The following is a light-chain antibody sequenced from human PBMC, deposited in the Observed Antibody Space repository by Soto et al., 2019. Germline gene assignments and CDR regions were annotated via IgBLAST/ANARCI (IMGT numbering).Light chain of an antibody. CDR2: DVS. CDR1: SSDVGAYDY. J-gene: IGLJ2*01. CDR3: SSYTTSSTLGVV. Sequence: QSVLTQPASVSGSPGQSITISCTGTSSDVGAYDYVSWYQQHPGKAPKLMIYDVSNRPSGVSSRFSGSKSGHTASLTISGLQAEDEADYYCSSYTTSSTLGVVFGGGTKLTVL. V-gene: IGLV2-14*01.